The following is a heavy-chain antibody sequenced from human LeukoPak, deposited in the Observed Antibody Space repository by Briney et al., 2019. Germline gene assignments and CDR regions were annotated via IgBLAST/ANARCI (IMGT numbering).Heavy chain of an antibody. CDR1: GFTFSSYE. J-gene: IGHJ6*03. CDR3: MRWSYDSDVGQYYMDV. V-gene: IGHV3-48*03. D-gene: IGHD5-12*01. CDR2: ISSSGSTI. Sequence: PGGSLRLSCAASGFTFSSYEMNWVRQAPGKGLEWVSYISSSGSTIYYADSVKGRFTISRDNPKNLMFLQMNSLRDEDTAIYFCMRWSYDSDVGQYYMDVWGKGTTVTVSS.